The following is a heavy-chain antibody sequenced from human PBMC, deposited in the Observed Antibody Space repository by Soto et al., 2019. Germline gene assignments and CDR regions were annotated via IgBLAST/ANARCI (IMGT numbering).Heavy chain of an antibody. J-gene: IGHJ4*02. V-gene: IGHV1-2*02. CDR1: GFTFTGHY. CDR3: ANSGSSFRPSLGYFDL. Sequence: QVQLDQSGAEVKKPGASVKVSCKASGFTFTGHYIHWVRQAPGQGPEWMGWINPNSGGTSYAPKFQGRLSMITDTSIISADMELRRLSSVDTAFYDFANSGSSFRPSLGYFDLWGPGTLVTVSS. D-gene: IGHD6-19*01. CDR2: INPNSGGT.